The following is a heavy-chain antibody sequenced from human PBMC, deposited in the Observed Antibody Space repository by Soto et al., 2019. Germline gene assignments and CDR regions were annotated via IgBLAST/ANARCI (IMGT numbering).Heavy chain of an antibody. CDR1: GLTFSGYE. CDR3: ATDSGSYSGYSYYAMDV. J-gene: IGHJ6*02. V-gene: IGHV3-48*03. Sequence: EVQLAESGGGLVQPGGSLRLSCAASGLTFSGYEMNWVHQAPGKGLEWVSYISSSGSSISYADSVKGRFTITRDNAKNSLYLQMNSLRAEDTAVYYCATDSGSYSGYSYYAMDVWGQGTTVTVSS. D-gene: IGHD1-26*01. CDR2: ISSSGSSI.